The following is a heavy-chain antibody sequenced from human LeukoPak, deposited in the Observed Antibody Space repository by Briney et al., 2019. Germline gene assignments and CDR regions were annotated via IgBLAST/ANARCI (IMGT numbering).Heavy chain of an antibody. CDR2: IYYSGST. V-gene: IGHV4-59*01. CDR1: GGSISSYY. Sequence: SETLSLTCTVSGGSISSYYWSWIRQPPGRGLEWIGYIYYSGSTNYNPSLKSRVTISVDTSKNQFSLKLSSVTAADTAVYYCARDLEGRVPYFDYWGQGTLVTVSS. D-gene: IGHD1-1*01. J-gene: IGHJ4*02. CDR3: ARDLEGRVPYFDY.